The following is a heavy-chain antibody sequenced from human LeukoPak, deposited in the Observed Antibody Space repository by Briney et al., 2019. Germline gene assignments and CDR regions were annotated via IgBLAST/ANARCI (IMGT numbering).Heavy chain of an antibody. V-gene: IGHV3-23*01. CDR1: GFTFSSYA. CDR2: ISGSDDST. CDR3: AREGRMGIVVVPAAPGDAFDI. J-gene: IGHJ3*02. Sequence: GGSLRLSCVASGFTFSSYAMSWVRQAPGKGLEWVSGISGSDDSTYNADSVKGRFTISRDNSKNTLYLQMNSLRAEDTAVYYCAREGRMGIVVVPAAPGDAFDIWGQGTMVTVSS. D-gene: IGHD2-2*03.